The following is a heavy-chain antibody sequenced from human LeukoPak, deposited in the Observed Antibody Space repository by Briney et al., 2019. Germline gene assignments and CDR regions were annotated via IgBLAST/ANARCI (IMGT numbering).Heavy chain of an antibody. D-gene: IGHD6-6*01. CDR1: GFTFSSYG. V-gene: IGHV3-33*01. CDR2: IWYDGSNK. J-gene: IGHJ3*02. CDR3: ARLRLEYSSLDAFDI. Sequence: PGRSLRLSCAASGFTFSSYGMLWVRQAPGKGLEWVAVIWYDGSNKYYADSVKGRFTISRDNSKNTLYLQMNSLRAEDTAVYYCARLRLEYSSLDAFDIWGQGTMVTVSS.